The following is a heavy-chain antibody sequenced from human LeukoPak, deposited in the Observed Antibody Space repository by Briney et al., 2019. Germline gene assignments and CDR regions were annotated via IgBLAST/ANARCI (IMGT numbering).Heavy chain of an antibody. CDR2: INSDGSST. J-gene: IGHJ6*02. CDR1: GFTFSSYW. D-gene: IGHD3-16*01. V-gene: IGHV3-74*01. Sequence: GGSLRLSCAASGFTFSSYWMHWVRQAPGKGLVWVSRINSDGSSTSYADSVKGRFTISRDNAKNTLYLQMNSLRAEDTAVYYCARTLPLLRYYYYGMDVWGQGTTVTVSS. CDR3: ARTLPLLRYYYYGMDV.